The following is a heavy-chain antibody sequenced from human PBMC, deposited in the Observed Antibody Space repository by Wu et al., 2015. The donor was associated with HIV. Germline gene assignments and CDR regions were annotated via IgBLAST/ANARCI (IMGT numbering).Heavy chain of an antibody. CDR1: GGALSSYA. CDR3: ARERYYDYRPEGY. D-gene: IGHD3-16*01. V-gene: IGHV1-69*13. J-gene: IGHJ4*02. Sequence: QVQLVQSGAEMKNPGSSVKVSCKTSGGALSSYAISWVRQAPGQGLEWMGRIIPIFGKTVYAQKFQGRVMITADESTSTAYMELSSLRSEDTAVYYCARERYYDYRPEGYWGQGTLVTVSS. CDR2: IIPIFGKT.